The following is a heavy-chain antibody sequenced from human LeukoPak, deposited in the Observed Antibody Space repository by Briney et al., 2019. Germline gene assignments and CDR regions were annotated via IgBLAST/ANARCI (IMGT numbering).Heavy chain of an antibody. J-gene: IGHJ4*02. CDR3: ARQKIDGSGSKYFDY. CDR1: GYSFTSYW. Sequence: GESLKISCKGSGYSFTSYWIGWVRQMPGKGLEWMGIIYPGDSDTRYSPSFQGQVTISADKSISTAYLQWSSLKSSDTAMYYCARQKIDGSGSKYFDYWGQGTLVTVSS. D-gene: IGHD3-10*01. V-gene: IGHV5-51*01. CDR2: IYPGDSDT.